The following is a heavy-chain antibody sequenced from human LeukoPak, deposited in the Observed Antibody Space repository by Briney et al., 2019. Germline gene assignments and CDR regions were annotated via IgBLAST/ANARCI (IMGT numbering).Heavy chain of an antibody. J-gene: IGHJ3*01. CDR3: AKASGDYLGPHRALDV. CDR1: GFTLSSHA. V-gene: IGHV3-30*04. CDR2: ISYDGNIK. D-gene: IGHD4-11*01. Sequence: GGSLRLSCAASGFTLSSHAIHWVRQAPGKGLEWVALISYDGNIKYYADSVKGRFTISRDNSKNTLSLQMNSLGVEDTALYFCAKASGDYLGPHRALDVWGQGTQVTVS.